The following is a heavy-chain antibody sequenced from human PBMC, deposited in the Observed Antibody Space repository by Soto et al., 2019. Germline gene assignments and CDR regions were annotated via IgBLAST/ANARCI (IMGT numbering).Heavy chain of an antibody. CDR2: IYYSGST. D-gene: IGHD3-10*01. CDR1: GGSISSYY. J-gene: IGHJ4*02. CDR3: ARDLIYYGWGIYLY. Sequence: SETLSLTCTVSGGSISSYYWSWIRQPPGKGLEWIGYIYYSGSTNYNPSLKSQVTISVDTSKNQFSLKLSSVTAADTAVYYCARDLIYYGWGIYLYWGQGTLVTSPQ. V-gene: IGHV4-59*01.